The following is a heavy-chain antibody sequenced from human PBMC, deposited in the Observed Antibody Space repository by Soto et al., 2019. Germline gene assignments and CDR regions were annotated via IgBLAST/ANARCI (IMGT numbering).Heavy chain of an antibody. Sequence: QVQLVQSGAEVKKPGASVKVSCKASGYTFTSYGINWVRQAPGQGLEWMGWISAYNGNTNYAQKLQDRVTMTTDTSTSTAYMELRILRSDDTAVYYCARVLRSGDYYVRFYYYYYMDVWGKGTTVTVAS. D-gene: IGHD3-10*02. CDR1: GYTFTSYG. V-gene: IGHV1-18*01. CDR2: ISAYNGNT. J-gene: IGHJ6*03. CDR3: ARVLRSGDYYVRFYYYYYMDV.